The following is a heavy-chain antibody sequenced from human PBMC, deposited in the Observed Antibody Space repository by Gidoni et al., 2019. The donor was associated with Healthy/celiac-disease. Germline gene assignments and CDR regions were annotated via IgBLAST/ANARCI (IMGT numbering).Heavy chain of an antibody. J-gene: IGHJ3*02. CDR2: IYYSGST. CDR1: GGPISSSSYY. Sequence: QLQLQESGPGLVKPSETLSLTCTVSGGPISSSSYYWGWIRQPPGKGLECIGSIYYSGSTYYNPSLKSRVTISVDTSKNQFSLKLSSVTAADTAVYYCARLGVLPYAFDIWGQGTMVTVSS. CDR3: ARLGVLPYAFDI. V-gene: IGHV4-39*01. D-gene: IGHD3-16*01.